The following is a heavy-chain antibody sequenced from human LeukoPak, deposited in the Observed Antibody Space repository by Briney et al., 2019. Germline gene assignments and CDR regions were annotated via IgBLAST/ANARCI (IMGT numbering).Heavy chain of an antibody. Sequence: AGGSLRLSCVVSGFTFSSYAMSWVRQAPGKGLEWVSAISGSGGSAYYADSVKSRFTISRDNSKNTLYLQMNSLRAEDTAVYYCARRSAAKDAFDIWGQGTMVTVSS. CDR2: ISGSGGSA. J-gene: IGHJ3*02. D-gene: IGHD6-25*01. CDR3: ARRSAAKDAFDI. V-gene: IGHV3-23*01. CDR1: GFTFSSYA.